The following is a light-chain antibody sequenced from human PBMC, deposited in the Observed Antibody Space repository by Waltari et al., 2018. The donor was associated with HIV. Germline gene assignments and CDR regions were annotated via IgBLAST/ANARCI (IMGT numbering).Light chain of an antibody. Sequence: EIVLTQSPGPLSLSPGARATLSCRASQSVSSSYLAWYQQKSGQAPRLLIYGASSRATGIPDRFSGSGSGTEFTLTIARLEPEDFAVYYCQQSETFGQGTRVEIK. CDR2: GAS. CDR1: QSVSSSY. J-gene: IGKJ1*01. V-gene: IGKV3-20*01. CDR3: QQSET.